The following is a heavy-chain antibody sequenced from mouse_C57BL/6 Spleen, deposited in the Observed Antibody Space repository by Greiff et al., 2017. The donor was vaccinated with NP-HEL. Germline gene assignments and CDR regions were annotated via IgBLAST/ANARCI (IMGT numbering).Heavy chain of an antibody. CDR2: IDPSDSET. Sequence: QVQLQQPGAELVRPGSSVKLSCKASGYTFTSYWMHWVKQRPIQGLEWIGNIDPSDSETHYTQKFKDKATLTVDKSSSTAYMQLSSLTSEDSAVYYCAREGDYDADYWGQGTTLTVSS. CDR1: GYTFTSYW. J-gene: IGHJ2*01. CDR3: AREGDYDADY. V-gene: IGHV1-52*01. D-gene: IGHD2-4*01.